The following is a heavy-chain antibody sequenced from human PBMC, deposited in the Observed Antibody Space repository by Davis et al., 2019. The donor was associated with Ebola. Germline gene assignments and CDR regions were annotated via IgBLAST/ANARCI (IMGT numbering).Heavy chain of an antibody. CDR1: GGTFSSYA. J-gene: IGHJ4*02. CDR3: ARVGFDY. CDR2: INPSGGST. Sequence: ASVKVSCKASGGTFSSYAISWVRQAPGQGLEWMGIINPSGGSTSYAQKFQGRVTMTRDTSTSTVYMELSSLRSEDTAVYYCARVGFDYWGQGTLVTVSS. D-gene: IGHD3-16*01. V-gene: IGHV1-46*01.